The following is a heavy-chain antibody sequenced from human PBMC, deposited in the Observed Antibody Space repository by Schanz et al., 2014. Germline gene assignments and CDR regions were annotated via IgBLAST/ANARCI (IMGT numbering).Heavy chain of an antibody. CDR2: IGTSGGT. V-gene: IGHV3-23*04. CDR1: GFTFSDAW. J-gene: IGHJ4*02. CDR3: AKSQGSSFDS. Sequence: VQLVESGGGVVQPGGFLRLSCAASGFTFSDAWMSWVRQAPGKGLEWVSTIGTSGGTNYAESVKGRFTISRDNSKNTLYLQMNSLRAEDTAVYYCAKSQGSSFDSWGQGTLVTVSS. D-gene: IGHD6-13*01.